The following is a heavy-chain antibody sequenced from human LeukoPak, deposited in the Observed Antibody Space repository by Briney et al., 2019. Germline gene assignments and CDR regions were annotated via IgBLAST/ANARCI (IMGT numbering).Heavy chain of an antibody. D-gene: IGHD3-10*01. Sequence: QVQLQESGPGLVKPSQTLSLTCTVSGGSISSTSYYWSWIRQPAGKGLEWIGRIYSSGSTNYNPSLKSRVTISVEMSNNQFSLKLSSVTAADTAIYYCAREASLAFDSWGQGTLVTVSS. CDR2: IYSSGST. CDR1: GGSISSTSYY. V-gene: IGHV4-61*02. J-gene: IGHJ4*02. CDR3: AREASLAFDS.